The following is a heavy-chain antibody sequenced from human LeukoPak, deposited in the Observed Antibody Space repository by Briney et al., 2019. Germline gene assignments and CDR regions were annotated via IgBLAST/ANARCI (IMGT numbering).Heavy chain of an antibody. D-gene: IGHD4-17*01. Sequence: SLRLSCAASGFTFDDYAMHWVRQAPGKGLEWVSGISWHSGSIGYADSVKGRFTISRDNAKNPLYLQMNSLRAEDTALYYCAKVAPGDYFDYWGQGTLVTVSS. J-gene: IGHJ4*02. CDR1: GFTFDDYA. V-gene: IGHV3-9*01. CDR3: AKVAPGDYFDY. CDR2: ISWHSGSI.